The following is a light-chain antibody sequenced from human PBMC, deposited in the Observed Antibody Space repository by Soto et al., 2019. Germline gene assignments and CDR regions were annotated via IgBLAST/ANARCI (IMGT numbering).Light chain of an antibody. V-gene: IGKV3-11*01. Sequence: EIVLTQSPATLSLSPGERATLSCRASQSVSSYLAWYQQKPGEAPRPLIYDASNRTTDIPLLFSGSGSGTDFTLAISSLEPEDVAVYYCQQRSNWPEYTFGQGTKLEIK. J-gene: IGKJ2*01. CDR1: QSVSSY. CDR3: QQRSNWPEYT. CDR2: DAS.